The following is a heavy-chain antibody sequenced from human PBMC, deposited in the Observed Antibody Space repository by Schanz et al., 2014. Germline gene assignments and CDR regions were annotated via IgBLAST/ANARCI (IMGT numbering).Heavy chain of an antibody. V-gene: IGHV1-18*01. D-gene: IGHD6-19*01. J-gene: IGHJ4*02. CDR1: GYTFSSYG. Sequence: QVQLVQSGAEVKKPGASVKVSCKASGYTFSSYGITWVRQAPGQGLEWMGWINGYNGHTLYAQKFQGRVTMTTDTATSTSDMELTSLRYDDTAVYYCARDCSACVGNYFDYWGQGTLVTVSS. CDR3: ARDCSACVGNYFDY. CDR2: INGYNGHT.